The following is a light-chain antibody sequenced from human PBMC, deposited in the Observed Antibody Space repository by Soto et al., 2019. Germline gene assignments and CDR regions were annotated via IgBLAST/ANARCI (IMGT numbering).Light chain of an antibody. CDR1: SSNIGSNY. V-gene: IGLV1-47*01. J-gene: IGLJ2*01. Sequence: QPVLTQPPSASGTPGQRVTISCSGSSSNIGSNYVYWYQHLPGTAPKLLIYRNNQLPSVVPDRFSGSKSGTSASLAISGLRSEDEADYYCAAWDDSLSGVVFGGGTKLTVL. CDR2: RNN. CDR3: AAWDDSLSGVV.